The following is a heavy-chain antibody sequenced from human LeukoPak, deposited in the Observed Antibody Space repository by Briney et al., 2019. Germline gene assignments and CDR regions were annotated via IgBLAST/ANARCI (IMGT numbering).Heavy chain of an antibody. V-gene: IGHV3-21*01. CDR1: GFTFSSYS. D-gene: IGHD6-19*01. J-gene: IGHJ2*01. CDR2: ISSSSSYI. Sequence: PGGSLRLSCAASGFTFSSYSMNWVRQAPGKGLEWVSSISSSSSYIYYADSVKGRFTISRDNAKNSLYLQMNSLRAEDTAVYYCARDPGYSSGWYGNWYFDLWGRGALVTVSS. CDR3: ARDPGYSSGWYGNWYFDL.